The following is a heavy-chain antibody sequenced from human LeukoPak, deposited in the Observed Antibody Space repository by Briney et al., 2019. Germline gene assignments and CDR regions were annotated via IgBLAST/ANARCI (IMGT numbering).Heavy chain of an antibody. V-gene: IGHV3-23*01. Sequence: GGSLRLSCAASGFTFSSYAMSRVRQAPGKELEWVSAISGSGGSTYYADSVKGRFTISRDNSKNTLYLQMNSLRAEDTAVYYCAREYASGIGYYYYGMDVWGQGTTVTVSS. D-gene: IGHD3-10*01. J-gene: IGHJ6*02. CDR1: GFTFSSYA. CDR2: ISGSGGST. CDR3: AREYASGIGYYYYGMDV.